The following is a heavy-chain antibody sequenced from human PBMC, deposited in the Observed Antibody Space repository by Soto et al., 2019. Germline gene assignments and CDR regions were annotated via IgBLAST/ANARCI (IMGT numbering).Heavy chain of an antibody. Sequence: EVQLVESGGGLVQPGGSLRLSCAASGFTFSSYAMHWVRQAPGKGLEYVSAISSNEGSTYYANSVKGRFTISRDNSKNTLYLQMGCLRTEDMAVYYCARGGLYIAVAGRTFDYWGQGTLVTVSS. CDR1: GFTFSSYA. J-gene: IGHJ4*02. V-gene: IGHV3-64*01. CDR3: ARGGLYIAVAGRTFDY. D-gene: IGHD6-19*01. CDR2: ISSNEGST.